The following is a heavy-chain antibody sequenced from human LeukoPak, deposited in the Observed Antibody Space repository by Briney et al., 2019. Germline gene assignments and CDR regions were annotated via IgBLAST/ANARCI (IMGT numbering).Heavy chain of an antibody. Sequence: PSETLSLTCTVSGGSISSYYWSWIRQPPGKGLEWIGYIYYSGSTNYNPSFKSRVTISVDTSKNQFSLKLSSVTAADTAVYYCARVDSSGWYDYYYYYGMDVWGQGTTVTVSS. D-gene: IGHD6-19*01. J-gene: IGHJ6*02. CDR1: GGSISSYY. CDR3: ARVDSSGWYDYYYYYGMDV. V-gene: IGHV4-59*01. CDR2: IYYSGST.